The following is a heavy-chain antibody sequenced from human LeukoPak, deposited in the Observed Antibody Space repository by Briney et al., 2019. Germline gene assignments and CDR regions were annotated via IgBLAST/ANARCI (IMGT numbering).Heavy chain of an antibody. J-gene: IGHJ4*02. CDR1: GDSVSSKVIA. CDR2: IYYRSKWYN. CDR3: ARAQWELLPGELDY. Sequence: SQTLSLTCAISGDSVSSKVIAWNWIRQSPSRGLEWLGRIYYRSKWYNDYALSVKSRITINPDTSKNQFSLHLNSVTPEDTAVYYCARAQWELLPGELDYWGQGTLVTVSS. V-gene: IGHV6-1*01. D-gene: IGHD1-26*01.